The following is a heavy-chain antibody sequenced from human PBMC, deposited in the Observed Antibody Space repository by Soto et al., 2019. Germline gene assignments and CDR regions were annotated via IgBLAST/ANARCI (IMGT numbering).Heavy chain of an antibody. J-gene: IGHJ4*02. D-gene: IGHD3-22*01. CDR1: GFTFSSYA. V-gene: IGHV3-23*01. CDR2: ISGSGGST. CDR3: ARVLGYYDSSGYDY. Sequence: EVQLLESGGGLVQPGGSLRLSCAASGFTFSSYAMSWVRQAPGKGLEWVSAISGSGGSTYYADSVKGRFTISRDNSKNTLYLQMNSLRAEDTAVYYCARVLGYYDSSGYDYWGQGTLVTVSS.